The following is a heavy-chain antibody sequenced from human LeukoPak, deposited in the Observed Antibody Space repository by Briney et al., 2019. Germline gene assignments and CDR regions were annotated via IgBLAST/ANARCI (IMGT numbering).Heavy chain of an antibody. CDR1: GGSVTSRSYY. V-gene: IGHV4-39*01. CDR2: VYYSGST. Sequence: SETLSLTCTVSGGSVTSRSYYWGWIRQPPGKGLEWIGSVYYSGSTYYNPSLKGRITMSVDTSKNQFSLQLSSVTATDTAMYYCASHSWSGYPFFDYWGQGTLVTVSS. J-gene: IGHJ4*02. CDR3: ASHSWSGYPFFDY. D-gene: IGHD3-3*01.